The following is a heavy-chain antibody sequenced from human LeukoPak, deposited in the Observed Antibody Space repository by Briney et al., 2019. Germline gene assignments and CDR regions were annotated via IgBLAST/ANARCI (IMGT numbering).Heavy chain of an antibody. CDR1: GITVSNNY. D-gene: IGHD4-4*01. CDR2: IYSGGST. V-gene: IGHV3-66*01. J-gene: IGHJ6*02. CDR3: ARITTGHYWYYYGMDV. Sequence: GGSLRLSCAASGITVSNNYMSWVRQAPGKGLEWVSLIYSGGSTYYADSVRGRFTISRDNSKNTLYLQMNSLRAEDTAVYYCARITTGHYWYYYGMDVWGQGTTVTVSS.